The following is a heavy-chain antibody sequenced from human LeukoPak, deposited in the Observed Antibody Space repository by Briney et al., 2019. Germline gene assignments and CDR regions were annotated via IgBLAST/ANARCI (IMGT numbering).Heavy chain of an antibody. V-gene: IGHV3-33*01. J-gene: IGHJ4*02. CDR1: GFTFSTYG. CDR3: ARGSLRGGGYFDY. D-gene: IGHD3-16*02. Sequence: GGSLRLSCAASGFTFSTYGMHWVPQAPGKGLVWVAVIWYDGNTKYHADSVKGRFTISRDNSKNTLYLQMKSLRVEDTAVYYCARGSLRGGGYFDYWGQGALVTVCS. CDR2: IWYDGNTK.